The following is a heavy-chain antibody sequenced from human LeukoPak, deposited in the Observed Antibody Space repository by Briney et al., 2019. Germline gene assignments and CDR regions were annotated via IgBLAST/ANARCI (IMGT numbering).Heavy chain of an antibody. J-gene: IGHJ5*02. Sequence: ASVKVSCKASGYTFTSYGISWVRQAPGQGLEWMGWISAYKGNTKYAQKFQGRVTMTTDTSTSTAYMEVRSLRSDDTAVYYCARVRGRSNWFDPWGQGTLVTVSS. V-gene: IGHV1-18*04. CDR2: ISAYKGNT. CDR3: ARVRGRSNWFDP. D-gene: IGHD3-16*01. CDR1: GYTFTSYG.